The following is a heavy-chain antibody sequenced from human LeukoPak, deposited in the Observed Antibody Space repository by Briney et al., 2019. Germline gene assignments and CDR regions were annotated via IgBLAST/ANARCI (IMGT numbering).Heavy chain of an antibody. D-gene: IGHD7-27*01. CDR2: IKQDGSEK. CDR1: GFKFSDHY. Sequence: PGGSQRLSCAASGFKFSDHYIDWVRQAPGKGLEWVANIKQDGSEKYYVDSVKGRFTISRDNAKNSLYLQMNSLRAEDTAVYYCARVRNWGANYWGQGTLVTVSS. J-gene: IGHJ4*02. CDR3: ARVRNWGANY. V-gene: IGHV3-7*01.